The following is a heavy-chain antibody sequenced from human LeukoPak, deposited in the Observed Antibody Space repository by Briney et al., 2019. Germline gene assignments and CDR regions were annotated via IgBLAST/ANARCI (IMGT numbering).Heavy chain of an antibody. CDR1: GFTFGDYS. J-gene: IGHJ4*02. D-gene: IGHD3-3*01. CDR2: IRSKAHGETT. Sequence: PGRSLRLSCTGSGFTFGDYSMNWVRQAPAKGLEWVAFIRSKAHGETTEYAASVKGRFTFSRDDSRSVAYLQMNNLRTEDTAVYYCARDQVYYDFWSAYWGQGTLVTVSS. V-gene: IGHV3-49*04. CDR3: ARDQVYYDFWSAY.